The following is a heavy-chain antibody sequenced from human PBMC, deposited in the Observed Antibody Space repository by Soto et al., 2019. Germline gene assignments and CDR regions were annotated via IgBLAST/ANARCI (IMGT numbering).Heavy chain of an antibody. J-gene: IGHJ3*02. D-gene: IGHD3-22*01. V-gene: IGHV3-9*01. CDR3: AKDRFDDSSSGDAFDI. CDR1: GFTFDDYA. CDR2: ISWNSGSI. Sequence: GGSLRLSCAASGFTFDDYAMHWVRQAPGKGLEWVSGISWNSGSIGYADSVKGRFTISRDNAKNSLYLQMNSLRAEDTALYYYAKDRFDDSSSGDAFDIWGQGTLVTVSS.